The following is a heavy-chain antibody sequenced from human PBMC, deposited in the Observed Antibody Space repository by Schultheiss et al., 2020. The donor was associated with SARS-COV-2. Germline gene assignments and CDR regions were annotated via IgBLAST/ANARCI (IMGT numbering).Heavy chain of an antibody. J-gene: IGHJ4*02. V-gene: IGHV3-23*01. CDR2: ISGSGGST. CDR3: AKDHYYDSSGYPTLFDY. Sequence: GESLKISCAASGFTFSSYAMSWVRQAPGKGLEWVSAISGSGGSTYYADSVKGRFTISRDNSKNTLYLQMNSLRAEDTAVYYCAKDHYYDSSGYPTLFDYWGQGTLVTVSS. CDR1: GFTFSSYA. D-gene: IGHD3-22*01.